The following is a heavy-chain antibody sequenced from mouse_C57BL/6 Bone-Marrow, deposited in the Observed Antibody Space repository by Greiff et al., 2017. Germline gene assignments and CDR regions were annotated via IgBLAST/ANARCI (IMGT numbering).Heavy chain of an antibody. CDR2: IYPGGGYT. CDR3: ALYGSSLYCYAMDY. CDR1: GYTFTNYW. V-gene: IGHV1-63*01. Sequence: QVQLQQSGAELVRPGTSVKMSCKASGYTFTNYWIGWAKQRPGHGLEWIGDIYPGGGYTNYNEKFKGKATLTADKSSSTAYIQFSSLTSEDSAIYYCALYGSSLYCYAMDYWGQGTSVTVSS. D-gene: IGHD1-1*01. J-gene: IGHJ4*01.